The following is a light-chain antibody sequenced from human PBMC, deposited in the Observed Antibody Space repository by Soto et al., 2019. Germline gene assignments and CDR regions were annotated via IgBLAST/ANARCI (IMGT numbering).Light chain of an antibody. Sequence: DIQMTQSPSTLSGSVGDRVTITCRASQGISTFLAWYQQKPGKAPKLLIYAASNFQSGVPSRFSGSGSGTHFTLTISSLQPEDFATYYCQQLHGYPITFGQGTRLEIK. V-gene: IGKV1-9*01. CDR1: QGISTF. CDR3: QQLHGYPIT. CDR2: AAS. J-gene: IGKJ5*01.